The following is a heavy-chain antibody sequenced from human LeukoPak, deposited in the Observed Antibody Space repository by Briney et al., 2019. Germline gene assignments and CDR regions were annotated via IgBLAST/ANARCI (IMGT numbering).Heavy chain of an antibody. CDR3: ARGEASIGRYSYGYGWFDP. Sequence: GGSLRLSCAASGFTFSSYAMHWVRQAPGKGLEWVAVISYDGSSKYYADSVKGRFTISRDNSKNTLYLQMNSLRAEDTAVYYCARGEASIGRYSYGYGWFDPWGQGTLVTVSS. V-gene: IGHV3-30-3*01. CDR1: GFTFSSYA. D-gene: IGHD5-18*01. CDR2: ISYDGSSK. J-gene: IGHJ5*02.